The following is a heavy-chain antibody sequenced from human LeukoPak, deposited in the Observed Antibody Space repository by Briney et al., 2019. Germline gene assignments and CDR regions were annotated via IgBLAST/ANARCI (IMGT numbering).Heavy chain of an antibody. CDR3: ARESHYGDYSWFDP. D-gene: IGHD4-17*01. CDR1: GSSISSYY. CDR2: IYYSGST. J-gene: IGHJ5*02. Sequence: SETLSLTCTVSGSSISSYYWSWIRQPPGKGLEWIGYIYYSGSTNYNPSLKSRVTISVDTSKNQFSLKLSSVTAADTAVYYCARESHYGDYSWFDPWGQGILVTVSS. V-gene: IGHV4-59*01.